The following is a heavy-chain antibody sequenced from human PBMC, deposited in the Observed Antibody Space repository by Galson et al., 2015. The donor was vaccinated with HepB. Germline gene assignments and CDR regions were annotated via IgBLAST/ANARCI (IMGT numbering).Heavy chain of an antibody. Sequence: SLRLSCAASGFNFNVYTINWVRQAPGKGLEWVSSISGSGNHIYYGDSVRGRFTISRDNAQNSVHLQMNSLRVEDTATYYCARLGGADVVKYAIPSGWFDPWGQGTLVTVSS. CDR1: GFNFNVYT. CDR3: ARLGGADVVKYAIPSGWFDP. V-gene: IGHV3-21*04. J-gene: IGHJ5*02. D-gene: IGHD2-8*02. CDR2: ISGSGNHI.